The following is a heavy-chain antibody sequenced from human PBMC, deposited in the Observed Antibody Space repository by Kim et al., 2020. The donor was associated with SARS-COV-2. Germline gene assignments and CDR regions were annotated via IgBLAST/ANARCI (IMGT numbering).Heavy chain of an antibody. D-gene: IGHD3-22*01. CDR3: ATYYYDSSGYTFDY. V-gene: IGHV3-11*03. J-gene: IGHJ4*02. Sequence: ADSVKGRFTISRDTAKNSLYLQMNSLRAEDTAVYYCATYYYDSSGYTFDYWGQGTLVTVSS.